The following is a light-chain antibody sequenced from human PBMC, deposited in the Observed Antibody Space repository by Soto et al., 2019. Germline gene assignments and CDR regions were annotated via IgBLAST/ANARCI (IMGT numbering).Light chain of an antibody. Sequence: EIVLTQSPGTLSLSPGEKATLSCRASQSVSSIYFAWYQQKPGQAPRLLIYETSSRATGIPDRFSGSGSGTDFTLTISRLEPEDFAVYYCQQRHMWPITFGQGTRLEIK. CDR2: ETS. CDR1: QSVSSIY. J-gene: IGKJ5*01. CDR3: QQRHMWPIT. V-gene: IGKV3D-20*02.